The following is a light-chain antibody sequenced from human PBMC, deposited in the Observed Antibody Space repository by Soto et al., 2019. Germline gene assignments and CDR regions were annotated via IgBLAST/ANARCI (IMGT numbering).Light chain of an antibody. V-gene: IGLV2-14*03. J-gene: IGLJ1*01. CDR2: DVS. CDR3: WSYTSTRTLYV. CDR1: SSDIGGYNY. Sequence: QSALTQPASVSGSPGQSITISCTGTSSDIGGYNYVSWYQQHPGKVPKLIIHDVSNRPSGVSDRFSGSKSGNAASLTISGLQAEDEADYYCWSYTSTRTLYVFGTGTKVTVL.